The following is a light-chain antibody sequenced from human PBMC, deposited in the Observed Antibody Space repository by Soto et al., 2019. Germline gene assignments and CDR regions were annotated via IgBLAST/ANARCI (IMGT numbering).Light chain of an antibody. CDR2: EVS. Sequence: QAVLTQPPSASGPPGQSVTISRTGTSSDVGGYNYVSWYQQHPGKAPKLMIYEVSKRPSGVPDRFSGSKSGNTASLTVSGLQAEDEADYYCSSYAGSNNHVVFGGGTQLTVL. V-gene: IGLV2-8*01. J-gene: IGLJ2*01. CDR3: SSYAGSNNHVV. CDR1: SSDVGGYNY.